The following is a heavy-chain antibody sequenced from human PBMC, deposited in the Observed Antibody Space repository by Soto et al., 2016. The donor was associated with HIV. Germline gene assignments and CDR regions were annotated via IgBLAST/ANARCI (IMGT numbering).Heavy chain of an antibody. CDR3: ARDPANGDDSSGPRDPYYYYMDV. CDR2: IIPIPGII. Sequence: QVQLVQSGAEVKKPGASVKVSCKASGYTFTGYYMHWVRQAPGQGLEWMGGIIPIPGIINYAQKFQGRVTMTADKSTTTAYMEVRSLRSEDTAIYYCARDPANGDDSSGPRDPYYYYMDVWGKGTTVTVSS. V-gene: IGHV1-69*10. J-gene: IGHJ6*03. D-gene: IGHD3-22*01. CDR1: GYTFTGYY.